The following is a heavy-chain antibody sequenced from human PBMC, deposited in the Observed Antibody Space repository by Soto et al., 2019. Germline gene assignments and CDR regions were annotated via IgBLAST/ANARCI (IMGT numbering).Heavy chain of an antibody. CDR3: TRDHASRIEVADY. V-gene: IGHV3-49*01. J-gene: IGHJ4*02. CDR1: GFTFGDYV. Sequence: GGSLRLSCRASGFTFGDYVMSWFRQAPGKGLEWVGFNRSKAYGGTTEYTASVKSRFTISRDDSKSIAYLQMNSLKTEDTAVYYCTRDHASRIEVADYWGQGTLVTVSS. D-gene: IGHD5-12*01. CDR2: NRSKAYGGTT.